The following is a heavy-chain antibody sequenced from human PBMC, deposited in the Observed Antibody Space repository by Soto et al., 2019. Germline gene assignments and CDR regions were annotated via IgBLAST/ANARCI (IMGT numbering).Heavy chain of an antibody. D-gene: IGHD3-10*01. CDR2: TTGSGDYT. V-gene: IGHV3-23*01. Sequence: DVKLLESGGNLVQPGGSLRLSCAASGFTFSSYDMTWVRQAPGKGLEWVSATTGSGDYTYYADFVKGRFTISRDNSKNTLYLQMNSLRAEDTALYYCAQGYGSASYPETLAYWGQGTLVTVSS. CDR3: AQGYGSASYPETLAY. J-gene: IGHJ4*02. CDR1: GFTFSSYD.